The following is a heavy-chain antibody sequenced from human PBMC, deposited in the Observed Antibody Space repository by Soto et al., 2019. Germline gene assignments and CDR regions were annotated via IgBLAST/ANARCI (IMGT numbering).Heavy chain of an antibody. J-gene: IGHJ4*02. CDR2: INTNTGNP. CDR3: ARGGYGSGSYPFDY. V-gene: IGHV7-4-1*01. D-gene: IGHD3-10*01. CDR1: GYTFTSYA. Sequence: ASVKVSCKASGYTFTSYAMNWVRQAPGQGLEWIGWINTNTGNPTYAQGFTGRFVFSLDSSVSTAYLQICSLKAEDTAVYYCARGGYGSGSYPFDYWGQGTLVTVSS.